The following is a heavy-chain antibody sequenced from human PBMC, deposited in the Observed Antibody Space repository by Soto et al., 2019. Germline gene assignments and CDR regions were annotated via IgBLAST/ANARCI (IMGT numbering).Heavy chain of an antibody. CDR3: AREPGIAVVVWFDP. V-gene: IGHV4-39*02. D-gene: IGHD6-19*01. J-gene: IGHJ5*02. Sequence: PAETLSLTCTVSGGSISSSSYYFCCIRQPPGKGLEWIGSIYYSGSTYYNPSLKSRVTISVDTSKNQFSLKLSSVTAADTAVYYCAREPGIAVVVWFDPWGQGTLVTVSS. CDR2: IYYSGST. CDR1: GGSISSSSYY.